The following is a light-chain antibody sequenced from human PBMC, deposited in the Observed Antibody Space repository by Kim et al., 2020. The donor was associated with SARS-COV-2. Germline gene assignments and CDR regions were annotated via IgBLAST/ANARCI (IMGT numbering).Light chain of an antibody. V-gene: IGLV3-19*01. Sequence: SSELTQDPAVSVALGQTVRITCQGDSLRSYYATWYQQKPGQAPILVIYGKNNRPSGIPDRFSGSSSGNTASLTITRTQAGDEADYYCNSWDSNDNVVFGGGTQLTVL. CDR3: NSWDSNDNVV. J-gene: IGLJ2*01. CDR1: SLRSYY. CDR2: GKN.